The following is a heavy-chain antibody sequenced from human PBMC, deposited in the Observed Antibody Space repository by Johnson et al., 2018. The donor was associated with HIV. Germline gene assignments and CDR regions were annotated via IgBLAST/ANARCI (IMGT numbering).Heavy chain of an antibody. CDR3: ASTGGAFDI. CDR2: ISGSGGNT. Sequence: VQLVESGGGVVQPGGSVRLSCAASGFTFSNYAMSWVRQAPGKGLEWVSSISGSGGNTYYADSVKGRFTISRDNSKNTLYLQMNSLRADDTAVYHCASTGGAFDIWGQGTMVTVSS. CDR1: GFTFSNYA. D-gene: IGHD7-27*01. J-gene: IGHJ3*02. V-gene: IGHV3-23*04.